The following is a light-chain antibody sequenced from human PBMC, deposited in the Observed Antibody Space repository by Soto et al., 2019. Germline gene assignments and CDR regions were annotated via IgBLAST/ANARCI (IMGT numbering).Light chain of an antibody. J-gene: IGKJ4*01. V-gene: IGKV3-15*01. CDR2: DAS. CDR3: QQYNNRPPLT. CDR1: QRVGSK. Sequence: EFVLTQSPYTLSVSPGERATLSCRSSQRVGSKLAWYQQKPGQAPRLLIYDASTRASAIPARFSGGGSGTELTPTTSSLQYEDFAVYYCQQYNNRPPLTFGGGTKVDIK.